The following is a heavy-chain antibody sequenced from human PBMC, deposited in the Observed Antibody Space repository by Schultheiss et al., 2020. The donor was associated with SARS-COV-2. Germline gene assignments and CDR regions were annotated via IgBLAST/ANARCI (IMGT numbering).Heavy chain of an antibody. J-gene: IGHJ4*02. D-gene: IGHD4/OR15-4a*01. CDR3: ARDYGAFKLDY. CDR1: GFTFSSYA. Sequence: GESLKISCAASGFTFSSYAMHWVRQAPGKGLEWVAVIWYDGSNKYYADSVKGRFTISRDNSKNTLYLQMNSLRAEDTAVYYCARDYGAFKLDYWGQGTLVTVSS. CDR2: IWYDGSNK. V-gene: IGHV3-33*01.